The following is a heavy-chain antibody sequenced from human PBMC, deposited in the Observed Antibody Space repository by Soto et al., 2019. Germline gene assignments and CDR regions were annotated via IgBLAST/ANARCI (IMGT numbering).Heavy chain of an antibody. J-gene: IGHJ4*02. V-gene: IGHV2-5*02. CDR2: IYWGDDR. D-gene: IGHD2-15*01. CDR3: AIQGGGSLDTFDL. Sequence: QSGPTLVNPTQTLTLTCTFSGFSLASHGVGVGWSRQPPGKALEWLALIYWGDDRRYTPSLKNRLTITRDTAKNQVVLTMTNMDPVDTATYYCAIQGGGSLDTFDLWGQGSLVTVSS. CDR1: GFSLASHGVG.